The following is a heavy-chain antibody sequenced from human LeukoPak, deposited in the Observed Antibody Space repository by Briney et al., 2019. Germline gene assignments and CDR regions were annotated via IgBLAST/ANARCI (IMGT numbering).Heavy chain of an antibody. D-gene: IGHD4-17*01. CDR2: ISSSSSYI. CDR1: GFTFSSYS. Sequence: GGSLRLSCAASGFTFSSYSMNWVPQAPGKGLEWVSSISSSSSYIYYADSVKGRFTISRDNAKNSLYLQMNSLRAEDTAVYYCARSMTTVTTFDYWGQGTLVTVSS. CDR3: ARSMTTVTTFDY. V-gene: IGHV3-21*01. J-gene: IGHJ4*02.